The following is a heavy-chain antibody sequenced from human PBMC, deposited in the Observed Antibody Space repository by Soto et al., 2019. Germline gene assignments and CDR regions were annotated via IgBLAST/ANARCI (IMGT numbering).Heavy chain of an antibody. CDR1: GYTFTYRY. CDR3: ASRGDIPDAFDI. D-gene: IGHD2-15*01. V-gene: IGHV1-45*02. Sequence: QMQLVQSGAEVKKTGSSVKVSCKASGYTFTYRYLHWVRQAPGQALEWMGWITPFNGNTNYAQKFKDRXXIXRXXSMRTAYMELSSLRSEDTAMYYCASRGDIPDAFDIWGQGTMVTVSS. CDR2: ITPFNGNT. J-gene: IGHJ3*02.